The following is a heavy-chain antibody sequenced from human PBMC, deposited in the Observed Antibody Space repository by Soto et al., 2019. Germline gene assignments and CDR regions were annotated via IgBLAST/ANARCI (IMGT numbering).Heavy chain of an antibody. CDR1: GGSISSGGYS. CDR3: ARGGYVGDSSGYYYTEYFQH. CDR2: IYHSGST. Sequence: LSLTCAVSGGSISSGGYSRSWIRQPPGKGLEWIGYIYHSGSTYYNPSLKSRVTISVDRSKNQFSLKLSSVTAADTAVYYCARGGYVGDSSGYYYTEYFQHWGQGTLVTVSS. V-gene: IGHV4-30-2*01. D-gene: IGHD3-22*01. J-gene: IGHJ1*01.